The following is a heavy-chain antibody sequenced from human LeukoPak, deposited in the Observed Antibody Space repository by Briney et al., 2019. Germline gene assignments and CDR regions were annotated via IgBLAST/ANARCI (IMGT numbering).Heavy chain of an antibody. Sequence: PSETLSLTCTVSGGSISSYYWSWIRQPPGKGLEWIGHIYYSGSTNYNPSLKSRVAISVDTSKNQFSLKLSSVTAADTAVYYCARAFDYYGSGSYLYYYYYMDVWGKGTTVTVSS. CDR1: GGSISSYY. V-gene: IGHV4-59*01. J-gene: IGHJ6*03. D-gene: IGHD3-10*01. CDR3: ARAFDYYGSGSYLYYYYYMDV. CDR2: IYYSGST.